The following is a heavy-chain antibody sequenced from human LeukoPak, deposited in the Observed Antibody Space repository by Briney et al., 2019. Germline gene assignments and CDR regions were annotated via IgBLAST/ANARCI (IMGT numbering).Heavy chain of an antibody. Sequence: GGSLRLSCAASGFTFSSYAMTWVRQAPGKGLEWVSAISGSGGSTYYADSVKGRFTISRDNSKNTLYLQMNSLRAEDKAVYYCAKHSSYNPLLRFLGLNWFDPWGQGTLVTVSS. CDR1: GFTFSSYA. CDR2: ISGSGGST. CDR3: AKHSSYNPLLRFLGLNWFDP. V-gene: IGHV3-23*01. D-gene: IGHD3-3*01. J-gene: IGHJ5*02.